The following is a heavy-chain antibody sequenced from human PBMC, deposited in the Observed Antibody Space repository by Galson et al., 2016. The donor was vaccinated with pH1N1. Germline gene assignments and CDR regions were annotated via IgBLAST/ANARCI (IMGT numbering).Heavy chain of an antibody. Sequence: SLRLSCAASGFTFSDYYMSWIRRAPGKGLEWVSYISSSGSTIFYADSVKGRFTISRDNAKNSLYLQMNSLRAEDTAVYYCASAPRLGELELGDVFDIWGQGTMVXXSS. CDR1: GFTFSDYY. CDR2: ISSSGSTI. D-gene: IGHD3-10*01. J-gene: IGHJ3*02. CDR3: ASAPRLGELELGDVFDI. V-gene: IGHV3-11*01.